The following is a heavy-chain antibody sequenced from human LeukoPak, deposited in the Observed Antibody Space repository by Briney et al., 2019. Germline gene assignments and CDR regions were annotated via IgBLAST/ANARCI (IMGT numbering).Heavy chain of an antibody. Sequence: SETLSLTCTVSGGSISSYYWSWIRQPPGKGLEWIGYIYTSGSTNYNPSLKSRVTISVDTSKNQFSLKLSSVTAADTAVYYCARRYCSSTSCYNDYWGQGTLVPVSS. CDR2: IYTSGST. J-gene: IGHJ4*02. V-gene: IGHV4-4*09. CDR3: ARRYCSSTSCYNDY. D-gene: IGHD2-2*02. CDR1: GGSISSYY.